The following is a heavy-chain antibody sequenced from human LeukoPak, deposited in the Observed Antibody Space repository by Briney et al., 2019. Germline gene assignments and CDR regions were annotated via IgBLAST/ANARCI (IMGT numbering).Heavy chain of an antibody. V-gene: IGHV4-30-4*07. CDR1: GGSISSGGYS. CDR2: IYYSGST. CDR3: ARDRYSSGWDLNYYYYMDV. D-gene: IGHD6-19*01. J-gene: IGHJ6*03. Sequence: SETLSLTCAVSGGSISSGGYSWSWIRQPPGKGLEWIGYIYYSGSTYYNPSLKSRVTISVDTSKNQFSLKLSSVTAADTAVYYCARDRYSSGWDLNYYYYMDVWGKGTTVTISS.